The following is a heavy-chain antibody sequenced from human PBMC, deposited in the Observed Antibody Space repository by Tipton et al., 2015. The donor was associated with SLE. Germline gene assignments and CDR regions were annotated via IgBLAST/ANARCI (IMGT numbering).Heavy chain of an antibody. J-gene: IGHJ5*02. CDR3: ARGDGSGSYYTP. CDR2: IYYSGST. Sequence: TLSLTCTVSGGPISSYYWSWIRQPPGKGLEWIGYIYYSGSTNYNPSLKSRVTISVDTSKNQFSLKLSSVTAADTAVYYCARGDGSGSYYTPWGQGTLVTVSS. CDR1: GGPISSYY. D-gene: IGHD3-10*01. V-gene: IGHV4-59*08.